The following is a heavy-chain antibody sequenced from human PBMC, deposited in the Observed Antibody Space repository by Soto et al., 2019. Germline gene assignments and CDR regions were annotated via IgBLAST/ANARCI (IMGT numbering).Heavy chain of an antibody. CDR3: ARATGSNHPFDY. CDR2: ISTDGSST. Sequence: EVQLVESGGGLVQPGGSLRLSCAATGFTFSTYWMHWVRQGPGKGLVWVSRISTDGSSTTSADSVKGRFTISRDNAKNTLYLQMNSLRAEDTAVYYCARATGSNHPFDYWGQGSLVTVSS. D-gene: IGHD2-2*01. J-gene: IGHJ4*02. CDR1: GFTFSTYW. V-gene: IGHV3-74*01.